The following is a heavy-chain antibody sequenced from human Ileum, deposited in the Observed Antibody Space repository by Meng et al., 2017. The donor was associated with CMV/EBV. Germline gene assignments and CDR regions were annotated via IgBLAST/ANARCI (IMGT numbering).Heavy chain of an antibody. J-gene: IGHJ4*02. CDR3: ARKYTYFDY. Sequence: SETLSLTCAVYGGPLYGYFWGWIRQPPGKGLEWIGEINHSGSTNCNTSLKSRVTISVDTSKNHFSLRLSSVTAADTAVYYCARKYTYFDYWGQGTLVTVSS. V-gene: IGHV4-34*01. CDR1: GGPLYGYF. D-gene: IGHD1-1*01. CDR2: INHSGST.